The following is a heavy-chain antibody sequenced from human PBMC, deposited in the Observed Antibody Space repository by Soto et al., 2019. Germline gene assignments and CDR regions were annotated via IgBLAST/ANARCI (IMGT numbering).Heavy chain of an antibody. CDR2: ISYDGSNK. CDR3: AKDFTITVTTTWSFDH. D-gene: IGHD4-17*01. Sequence: PGGSLRLSCAASGFTFSSYGMHWVRQAPGKGLEWVAVISYDGSNKYYADSVKGRFTISRDNSKNTLYLQMNSLRAEDTAVYNWAKDFTITVTTTWSFDHGGREPLVTVPS. V-gene: IGHV3-30*18. J-gene: IGHJ4*02. CDR1: GFTFSSYG.